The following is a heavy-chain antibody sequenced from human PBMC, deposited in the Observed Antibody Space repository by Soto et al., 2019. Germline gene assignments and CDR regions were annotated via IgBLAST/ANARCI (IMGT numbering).Heavy chain of an antibody. CDR2: IYYTGST. D-gene: IGHD2-15*01. V-gene: IGHV4-61*01. CDR3: ASALYCSGGSCSFDP. J-gene: IGHJ5*02. Sequence: AETLSLTCTVSGASVSSGNYYLSWLRQPPGKGLEWIGFIYYTGSTSYNPSLKSRVTISIDTSKNQFSLKLTSVTAADTAVYYCASALYCSGGSCSFDPWGQGTLVTVSS. CDR1: GASVSSGNYY.